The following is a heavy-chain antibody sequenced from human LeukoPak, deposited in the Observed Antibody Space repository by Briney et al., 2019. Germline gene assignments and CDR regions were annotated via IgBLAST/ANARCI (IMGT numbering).Heavy chain of an antibody. CDR3: ARDRLLSSWGYYGMDV. CDR1: GFTFSSYA. CDR2: ISYGGSNK. V-gene: IGHV3-30-3*01. D-gene: IGHD7-27*01. Sequence: GGSLRLSCAASGFTFSSYAMHWVRQAPGKGLEWVAVISYGGSNKYYADSVKGRFTISRDNSKNTLYLQMNSLRAEDTAVCYCARDRLLSSWGYYGMDVWGQGTTVTVSS. J-gene: IGHJ6*02.